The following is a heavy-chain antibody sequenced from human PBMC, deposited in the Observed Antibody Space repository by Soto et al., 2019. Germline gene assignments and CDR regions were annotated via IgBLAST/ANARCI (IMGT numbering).Heavy chain of an antibody. Sequence: SETLSLTCTVSGGSISSGDYYWSWIRQPPGKGLEWIGYIYYSGSTYYNPSLKSRVTISVDTSKNQFSLKLSSVTAADTAVYYCARDRHNNFFDPWGQGTLVTVSS. V-gene: IGHV4-30-4*01. CDR1: GGSISSGDYY. CDR2: IYYSGST. D-gene: IGHD6-6*01. CDR3: ARDRHNNFFDP. J-gene: IGHJ5*02.